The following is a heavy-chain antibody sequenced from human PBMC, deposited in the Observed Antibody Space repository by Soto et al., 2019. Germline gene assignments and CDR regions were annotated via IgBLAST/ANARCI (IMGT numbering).Heavy chain of an antibody. D-gene: IGHD2-2*03. CDR2: IYYSGST. Sequence: SETLSLTCTVSGGSISSYYWSWIRQPPGKGLEWIGYIYYSGSTNYDPSLKSRVTISVDTSKNQFSLKLSSVTAADTAVYYCARLGGVGYCSSTSCYAHYGMDVWGQGTTVTVSS. CDR1: GGSISSYY. J-gene: IGHJ6*02. V-gene: IGHV4-59*01. CDR3: ARLGGVGYCSSTSCYAHYGMDV.